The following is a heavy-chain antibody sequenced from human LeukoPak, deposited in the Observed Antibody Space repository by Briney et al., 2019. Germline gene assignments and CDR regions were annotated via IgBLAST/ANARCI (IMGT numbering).Heavy chain of an antibody. V-gene: IGHV4-39*01. CDR3: GRQRRGGGVAVMDV. J-gene: IGHJ6*02. CDR2: IYYSGST. D-gene: IGHD2-15*01. CDR1: GGSISSSSYY. Sequence: SETLSLTCTVSGGSISSSSYYWGWIRQPPGKGLEWIGSIYYSGSTYYNPSLKSRVTISVDTSKNQFSLKLSSVTAADTAVYFFGRQRRGGGVAVMDVWGQGTTVTVSS.